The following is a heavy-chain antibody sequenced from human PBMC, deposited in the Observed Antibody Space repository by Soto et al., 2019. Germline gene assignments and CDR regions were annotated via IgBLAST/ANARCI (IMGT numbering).Heavy chain of an antibody. CDR1: GGSISSGDYY. CDR2: IYYSGST. J-gene: IGHJ4*02. CDR3: ARGGRQEYNWNDVVDY. V-gene: IGHV4-30-4*01. Sequence: QVQLQESGPGLVKPSQTLSLTCTVSGGSISSGDYYWSWIRQPPGKGLEWIGYIYYSGSTYYNPSLKSRVTISVDTSKNQFSLKLSSVTAADTAVYYCARGGRQEYNWNDVVDYWGQGTLVTVSS. D-gene: IGHD1-20*01.